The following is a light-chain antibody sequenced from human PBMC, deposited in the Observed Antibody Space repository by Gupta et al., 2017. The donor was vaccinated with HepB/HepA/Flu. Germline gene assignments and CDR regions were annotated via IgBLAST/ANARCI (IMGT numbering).Light chain of an antibody. Sequence: DELTQPPSVSVSPGQTARITCSGDTLSRQYTYWYQQRPGQAPILIIFQDKERPPGIPERFSASSSGTTASLTISDVQSEDAADYFCQSLDASGRVFGGGTKLTVL. V-gene: IGLV3-25*03. CDR3: QSLDASGRV. J-gene: IGLJ3*02. CDR1: TLSRQY. CDR2: QDK.